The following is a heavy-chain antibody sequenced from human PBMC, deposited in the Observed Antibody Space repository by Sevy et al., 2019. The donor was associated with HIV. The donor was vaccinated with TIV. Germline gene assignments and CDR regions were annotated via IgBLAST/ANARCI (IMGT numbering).Heavy chain of an antibody. Sequence: ASVKVSCKASGGTFSSYAINWVRQAPGQGLEWMGGIIPIFGTENYSQKFQGRVTITADESTSTAYMDLGSLRSEDTAVYYCASPPGGHSYGYGYFDYWGQGTLVTVSS. CDR1: GGTFSSYA. V-gene: IGHV1-69*13. CDR3: ASPPGGHSYGYGYFDY. CDR2: IIPIFGTE. D-gene: IGHD5-18*01. J-gene: IGHJ4*02.